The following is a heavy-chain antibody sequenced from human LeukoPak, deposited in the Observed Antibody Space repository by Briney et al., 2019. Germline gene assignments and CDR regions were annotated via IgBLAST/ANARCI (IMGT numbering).Heavy chain of an antibody. J-gene: IGHJ4*02. Sequence: GGSLRLSCAASGFTFSSYAMSWVRQAPGKGLEWVSTISGSGGSTYYADSVKGRFTISRDNSKNTLYLQMNSLRAEDTAVYYCARSWRREMAFDYWGQGTLVTVSS. CDR2: ISGSGGST. V-gene: IGHV3-23*01. D-gene: IGHD5-24*01. CDR1: GFTFSSYA. CDR3: ARSWRREMAFDY.